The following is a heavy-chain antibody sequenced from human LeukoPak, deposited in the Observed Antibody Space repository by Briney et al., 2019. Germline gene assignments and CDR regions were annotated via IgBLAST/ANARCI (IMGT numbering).Heavy chain of an antibody. CDR2: IYYSGST. V-gene: IGHV4-31*03. CDR1: GGSISSGGYY. D-gene: IGHD3-22*01. Sequence: SETLSLTCTVSGGSISSGGYYWSWIRQHPGKGLEWIGYIYYSGSTYYNPSLKSRVTISVDTSKNQFSLKLSSVTAADTAVYYCAATCYYDSSGYYYTSHHYDYWGQGTLVTVSS. CDR3: AATCYYDSSGYYYTSHHYDY. J-gene: IGHJ4*02.